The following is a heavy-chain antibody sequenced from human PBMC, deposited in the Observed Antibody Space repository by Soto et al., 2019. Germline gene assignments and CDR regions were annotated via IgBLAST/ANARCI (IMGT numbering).Heavy chain of an antibody. CDR2: ISAYNGNT. CDR1: GYTFTSYG. CDR3: ARASYEQTYYYYYGMDV. Sequence: QVQLVQSGAEVKKPGASVKVSCKASGYTFTSYGISWVRQAPGQGLEWMGWISAYNGNTNYAQQLQGRVTMITDTSTSTAYMELRSLRSDDTAVYYCARASYEQTYYYYYGMDVWGQGTTVTVSS. D-gene: IGHD5-12*01. J-gene: IGHJ6*02. V-gene: IGHV1-18*01.